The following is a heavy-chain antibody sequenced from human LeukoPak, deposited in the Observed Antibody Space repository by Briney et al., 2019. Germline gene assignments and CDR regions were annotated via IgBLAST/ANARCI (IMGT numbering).Heavy chain of an antibody. CDR2: INHSGST. CDR3: ARFVVGQWLINY. Sequence: PSETLSLTCAVYGGSFSGYYWSWIRQPPVKGLEWIGEINHSGSTNYNPSLKSRVTISVDTSKNQFSLKLSSVTAADTAVYYCARFVVGQWLINYWGQGALVTVSS. V-gene: IGHV4-34*01. CDR1: GGSFSGYY. D-gene: IGHD6-19*01. J-gene: IGHJ4*02.